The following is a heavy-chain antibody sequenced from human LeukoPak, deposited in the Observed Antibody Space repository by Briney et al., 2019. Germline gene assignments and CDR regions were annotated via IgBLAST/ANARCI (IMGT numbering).Heavy chain of an antibody. D-gene: IGHD3-22*01. V-gene: IGHV3-30*02. CDR3: ARDHYDSSGYYDYEDY. CDR2: IRYDGSNK. CDR1: GFTFSSYG. J-gene: IGHJ4*02. Sequence: GGSLRLSCAASGFTFSSYGMHWVRQAPGKGLEWVAFIRYDGSNKYYADSVKGRFTISRDNSKNTLYLQMNSLRAEDTAVYYCARDHYDSSGYYDYEDYWGQGTLVTVSS.